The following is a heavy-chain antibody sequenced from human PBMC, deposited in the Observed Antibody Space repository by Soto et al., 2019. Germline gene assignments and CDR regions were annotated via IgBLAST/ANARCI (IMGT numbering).Heavy chain of an antibody. Sequence: SETLSLTCAVYGGSFSGYYWSWIRQPPGKGLEWIGEINHSGSTNYNPSLKSRVTISVDTSKNQFSLKLSSVTAADTAVYYCARVRGDYGDYVWFDPWGQGTLVTVSS. CDR1: GGSFSGYY. V-gene: IGHV4-34*01. CDR3: ARVRGDYGDYVWFDP. J-gene: IGHJ5*02. CDR2: INHSGST. D-gene: IGHD4-17*01.